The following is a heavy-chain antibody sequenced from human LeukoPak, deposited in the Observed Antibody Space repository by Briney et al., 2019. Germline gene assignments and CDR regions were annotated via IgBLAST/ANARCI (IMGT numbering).Heavy chain of an antibody. CDR1: GGSISSSSYY. D-gene: IGHD3-22*01. J-gene: IGHJ4*02. CDR3: ASSYYYDSSGYLYY. CDR2: IYYSGST. V-gene: IGHV4-39*01. Sequence: TPSETLSLTCTVSGGSISSSSYYWGWIRQPPGKGLEWIGSIYYSGSTYYNPSLKSRVTISVDTSKNQFSLKLSSVTAADTAVYYCASSYYYDSSGYLYYWGQGTLVTVSS.